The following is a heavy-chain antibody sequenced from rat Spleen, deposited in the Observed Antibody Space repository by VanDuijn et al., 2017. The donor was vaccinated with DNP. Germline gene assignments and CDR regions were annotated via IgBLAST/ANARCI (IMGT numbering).Heavy chain of an antibody. CDR1: GFPLTSNG. CDR2: ISSDGRT. CDR3: TRDWIRGPFAY. D-gene: IGHD4-3*01. Sequence: QVQLNASGPGLEQPSQTLSLPCAVCGFPLTSNGLSWVRQPPGKGLEWIAGISSDGRTYYNSALKSRLSISRDTSKSQVFLKMNSLQTEDTAIYFCTRDWIRGPFAYWGQGTLVTVSS. J-gene: IGHJ3*01. V-gene: IGHV2S12*01.